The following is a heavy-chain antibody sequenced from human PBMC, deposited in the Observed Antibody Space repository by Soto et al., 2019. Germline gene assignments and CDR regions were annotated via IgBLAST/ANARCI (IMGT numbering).Heavy chain of an antibody. CDR2: INPNSGGT. Sequence: ASVKVSCKTSGYTFTGYYMHWVRQAPGQGLEWMGWINPNSGGTNYAQKFQGRVTMTRDTSISTAYMELSRLRSDDTAVYYCARVTYYYDSSALSQARAEYFQHWGQGTLVTVSS. CDR3: ARVTYYYDSSALSQARAEYFQH. D-gene: IGHD3-22*01. CDR1: GYTFTGYY. J-gene: IGHJ1*01. V-gene: IGHV1-2*02.